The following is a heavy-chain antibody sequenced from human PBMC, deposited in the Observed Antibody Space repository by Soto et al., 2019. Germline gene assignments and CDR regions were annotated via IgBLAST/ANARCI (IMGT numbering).Heavy chain of an antibody. CDR2: ISAYNGNT. D-gene: IGHD6-19*01. J-gene: IGHJ4*02. CDR1: GDPFTSYG. Sequence: GASVKVSCTASGDPFTSYGISWVRHAPGQGLEWMGCISAYNGNTNYAQKLQGRVTMTTDTSTSTAYMELMILRSDDTAVYYCARTGTKGGSGGYYFDYWRQGTLVTVSS. V-gene: IGHV1-18*01. CDR3: ARTGTKGGSGGYYFDY.